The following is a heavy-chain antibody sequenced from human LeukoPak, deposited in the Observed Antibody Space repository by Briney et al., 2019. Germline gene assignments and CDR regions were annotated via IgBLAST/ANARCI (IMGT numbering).Heavy chain of an antibody. CDR1: GFTFSSYA. V-gene: IGHV3-30-3*01. J-gene: IGHJ4*02. Sequence: PGGSLRLSCAASGFTFSSYAMHWVRQAPGKGLEWVAVISYDGSNKYYADSVKGRFTISRDNSKNTLYLQMNSLGAEDTAVYYCARGRFLEWLLSDYWGQGTLVTVSS. CDR2: ISYDGSNK. D-gene: IGHD3-3*01. CDR3: ARGRFLEWLLSDY.